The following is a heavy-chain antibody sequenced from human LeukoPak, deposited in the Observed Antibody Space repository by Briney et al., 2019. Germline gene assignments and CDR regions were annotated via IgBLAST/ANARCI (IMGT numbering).Heavy chain of an antibody. Sequence: AASVKVSCKASVYTFTSYDINWVRQATGQGLEWMGWMNPNSGNTGYAQKFQGRVTITRNTPISTAYMELSSLRSEDTAVYYCATQRRGVVPGLFDYWGQGTLVTVSS. CDR1: VYTFTSYD. D-gene: IGHD2-2*01. CDR2: MNPNSGNT. CDR3: ATQRRGVVPGLFDY. J-gene: IGHJ4*02. V-gene: IGHV1-8*03.